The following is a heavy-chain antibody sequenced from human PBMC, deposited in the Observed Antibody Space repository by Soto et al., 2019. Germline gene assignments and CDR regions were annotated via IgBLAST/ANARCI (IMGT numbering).Heavy chain of an antibody. CDR1: GGSIRSSSYY. CDR2: IYSSGST. Sequence: QLQLQESGPGLVKPSETLSLTCTVYGGSIRSSSYYWGWIRQPPGKGLEWIGRIYSSGSTYYNPSLKRRVTSSVDTSKNQFSLKLSSVTAADTAVYYCATLWGQDWGQGTLVTFSS. CDR3: ATLWGQD. D-gene: IGHD3-10*01. V-gene: IGHV4-39*01. J-gene: IGHJ4*02.